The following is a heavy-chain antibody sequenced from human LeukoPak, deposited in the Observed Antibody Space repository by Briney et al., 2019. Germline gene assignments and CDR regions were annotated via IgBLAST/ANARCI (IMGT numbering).Heavy chain of an antibody. CDR1: GGTFSSYA. D-gene: IGHD4-17*01. Sequence: ASVKVSCKASGGTFSSYAISWVRQAPGQGLEWMGGIIPIFGTANYAQKFQGRVTITTDESTSTAYMELSSLRSEDTAVYYCARGVWENDYGYYFDYWGQGTLVTVSS. V-gene: IGHV1-69*05. CDR2: IIPIFGTA. J-gene: IGHJ4*02. CDR3: ARGVWENDYGYYFDY.